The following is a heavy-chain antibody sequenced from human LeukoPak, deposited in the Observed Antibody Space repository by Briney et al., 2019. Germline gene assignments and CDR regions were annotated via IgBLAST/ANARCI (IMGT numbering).Heavy chain of an antibody. CDR3: ARDEDWSGYYGAFDI. V-gene: IGHV3-74*01. J-gene: IGHJ3*02. Sequence: GGSLRLSCAASGFTFSVYWMHWVRQAPGKGLVWVSRINSDGSSTSYADSVKGRFTISRDNAKNTLYLQMNSLRAEDTAVYYCARDEDWSGYYGAFDICGQGTMVTVSS. CDR2: INSDGSST. CDR1: GFTFSVYW. D-gene: IGHD3-3*01.